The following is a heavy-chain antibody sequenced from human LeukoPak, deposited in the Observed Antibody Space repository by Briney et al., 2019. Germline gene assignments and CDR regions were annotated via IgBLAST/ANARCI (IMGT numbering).Heavy chain of an antibody. Sequence: GGSLRLSCAASGFTFTIYAMTWVRQAPGKGLEWVSGIYGSGQTTYYADSVKGRFTISRDNAKNSLYLQMNSLRGEDTAVYYCARDPAYSSSWGQGTLVTVSS. D-gene: IGHD6-13*01. CDR1: GFTFTIYA. CDR2: IYGSGQTT. CDR3: ARDPAYSSS. J-gene: IGHJ4*02. V-gene: IGHV3-23*01.